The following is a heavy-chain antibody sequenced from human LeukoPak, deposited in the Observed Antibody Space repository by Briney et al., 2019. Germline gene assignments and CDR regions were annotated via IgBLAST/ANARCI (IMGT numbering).Heavy chain of an antibody. J-gene: IGHJ4*02. Sequence: DSVKGRFTISRDNSKNTLYLQMNSLRAEDTAVYYCARDPIAAAGTSDYWGQGTLVTVSS. D-gene: IGHD6-13*01. CDR3: ARDPIAAAGTSDY. V-gene: IGHV3-30*07.